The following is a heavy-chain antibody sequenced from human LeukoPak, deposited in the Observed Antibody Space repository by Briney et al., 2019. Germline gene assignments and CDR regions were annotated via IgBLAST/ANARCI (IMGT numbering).Heavy chain of an antibody. J-gene: IGHJ4*02. Sequence: GGSLRLSCGASGFTFSTYAMNWVRQAPGKGLEWVSAISAGGATTYYADSVKGRFTISSDNSKNTVYLQMNSLRAEDTAVYYCAKTYYDTTYFDYWGQGTLVTASS. CDR3: AKTYYDTTYFDY. V-gene: IGHV3-23*01. CDR2: ISAGGATT. D-gene: IGHD3-22*01. CDR1: GFTFSTYA.